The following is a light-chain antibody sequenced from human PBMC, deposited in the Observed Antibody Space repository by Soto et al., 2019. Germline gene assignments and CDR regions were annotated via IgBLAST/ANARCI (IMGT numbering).Light chain of an antibody. CDR3: SSYKSTSTPYV. V-gene: IGLV2-14*03. J-gene: IGLJ1*01. CDR2: DVT. Sequence: QSALTQPASVSGSPGQSITISCTGTSSDIGSYNYVSWYQQHPGKAHKLIIYDVTNRPAGISSRFSASKSGDTASLTIYVLQADDEAEYFCSSYKSTSTPYVFGSGTKVTVL. CDR1: SSDIGSYNY.